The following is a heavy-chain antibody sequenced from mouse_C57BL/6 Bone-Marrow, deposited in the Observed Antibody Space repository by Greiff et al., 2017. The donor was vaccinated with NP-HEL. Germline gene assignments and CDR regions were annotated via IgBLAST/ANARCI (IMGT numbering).Heavy chain of an antibody. CDR1: GYSITSGYY. CDR3: ARVDPGDYFDY. Sequence: VQLQQSGPGLVKPSQSLSLTCSVTGYSITSGYYWNWIRQFPGNKLEWMGYISYDGSNNYNPSLKNRISITRDTSKNQFFLKLNSVTTEDTATYYCARVDPGDYFDYWGQGTTLTVSS. J-gene: IGHJ2*01. CDR2: ISYDGSN. V-gene: IGHV3-6*01.